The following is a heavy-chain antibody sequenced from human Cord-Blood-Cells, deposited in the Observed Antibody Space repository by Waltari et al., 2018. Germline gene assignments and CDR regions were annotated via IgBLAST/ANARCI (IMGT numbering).Heavy chain of an antibody. CDR2: IYPGDSDT. CDR1: GYSFTSSW. Sequence: EVQLVQSGAEVKKPGESLKISCKGSGYSFTSSWNGWVRQMPGKGLEWMGIIYPGDSDTRYSPSFQGQVTISADKSISTAYLQWSSLKASDTAMYYCAGGYCSSTSCYTAFDIWGQGTMVTVSS. CDR3: AGGYCSSTSCYTAFDI. J-gene: IGHJ3*02. D-gene: IGHD2-2*02. V-gene: IGHV5-51*01.